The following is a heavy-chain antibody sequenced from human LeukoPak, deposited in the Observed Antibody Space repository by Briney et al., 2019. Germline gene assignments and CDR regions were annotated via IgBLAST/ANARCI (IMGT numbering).Heavy chain of an antibody. CDR3: ARGSTFTGFDF. Sequence: SETLSLTCTVSGGSVRDNYWSWIRQLPGKGLEWIGRVYTGGSPNYNSSLKSRVALSLDTSRNQFSMNLTSVTAADTAVYFCARGSTFTGFDFWGQGALVTVSS. J-gene: IGHJ4*02. D-gene: IGHD1-14*01. V-gene: IGHV4-4*07. CDR1: GGSVRDNY. CDR2: VYTGGSP.